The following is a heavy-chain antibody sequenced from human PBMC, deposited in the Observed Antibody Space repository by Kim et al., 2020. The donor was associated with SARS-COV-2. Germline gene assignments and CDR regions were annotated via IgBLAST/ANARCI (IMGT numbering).Heavy chain of an antibody. D-gene: IGHD3-22*01. Sequence: GGSLRLSCAASGFTFSSYSMNWVRQAPGKGLEWVSSISSSSSYIYYADSVKGRFTISRDNAKNSLYLQMNSLRAEDTAVYYCARGPTCPFAGCDYYDSSGYNNWFDPWGQGTLVTVSS. J-gene: IGHJ5*02. V-gene: IGHV3-21*01. CDR3: ARGPTCPFAGCDYYDSSGYNNWFDP. CDR2: ISSSSSYI. CDR1: GFTFSSYS.